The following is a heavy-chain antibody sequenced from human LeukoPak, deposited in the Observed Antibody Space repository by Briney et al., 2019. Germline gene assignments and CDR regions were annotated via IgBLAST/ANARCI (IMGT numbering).Heavy chain of an antibody. V-gene: IGHV3-21*01. CDR3: ARDPPILEWLLYDYYYYYGMDV. D-gene: IGHD3-3*01. CDR1: GFTVSSNY. J-gene: IGHJ6*02. Sequence: GGSLRLSCAASGFTVSSNYMSWVRQAPGKGLEWVSSISSSSSYIYYADSVKGRFTISRDNAKNSLYLQMNSLRAEDTAVYYCARDPPILEWLLYDYYYYYGMDVWGQGTTVTVSS. CDR2: ISSSSSYI.